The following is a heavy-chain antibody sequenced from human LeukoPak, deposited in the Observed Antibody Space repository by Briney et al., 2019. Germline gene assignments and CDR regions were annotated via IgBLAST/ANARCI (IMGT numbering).Heavy chain of an antibody. Sequence: SETLSLTCTVSGYSISSDYYWGWIRQPPGKGLEWIGSIYHSGSTYYNPSLKSRVTISVDTSKNQFSLKLSSVTAADTAVYYCARDLQTLSGWIASWGQGTLVTVSS. CDR1: GYSISSDYY. D-gene: IGHD6-19*01. CDR3: ARDLQTLSGWIAS. CDR2: IYHSGST. V-gene: IGHV4-38-2*02. J-gene: IGHJ5*02.